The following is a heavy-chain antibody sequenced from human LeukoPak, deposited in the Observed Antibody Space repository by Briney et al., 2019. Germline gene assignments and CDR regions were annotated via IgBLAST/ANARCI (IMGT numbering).Heavy chain of an antibody. V-gene: IGHV3-66*01. Sequence: HAGGSLRLSCAASGFTVSSNYMSWVRQAPGKGLEWVSAIYSGGSTYYADSVKGRFTISRDNSKNTLYLQMNSLRAEDTAVYYCASPGPYYDFWSGYLLWGQGTLVTVSS. CDR2: IYSGGST. J-gene: IGHJ4*02. D-gene: IGHD3-3*01. CDR1: GFTVSSNY. CDR3: ASPGPYYDFWSGYLL.